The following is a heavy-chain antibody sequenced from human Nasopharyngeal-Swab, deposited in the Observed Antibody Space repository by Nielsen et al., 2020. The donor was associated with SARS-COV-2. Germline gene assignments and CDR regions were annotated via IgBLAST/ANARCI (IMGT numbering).Heavy chain of an antibody. V-gene: IGHV1-2*02. CDR2: IKPHRSGT. CDR1: GYSFRSYG. CDR3: ARDRNSMVAD. Sequence: ASVKVSCKASGYSFRSYGINWVRQAPGQGLEWLGWIKPHRSGTNYAQKFQGRVTMTLDTSSTTAYMEVRWLTSDDTAVYYCARDRNSMVADWGQGTLVTVSS. J-gene: IGHJ1*01. D-gene: IGHD3-10*01.